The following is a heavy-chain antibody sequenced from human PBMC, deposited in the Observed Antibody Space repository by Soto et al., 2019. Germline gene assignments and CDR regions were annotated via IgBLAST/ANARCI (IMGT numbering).Heavy chain of an antibody. CDR1: GGSISSGGYY. CDR3: ARAMDCSGGSCYLPNWFDP. D-gene: IGHD2-15*01. CDR2: IYYSGST. Sequence: QVQLQESGPGLVKPSQTLSLTCTVSGGSISSGGYYWSWIRQQPGKGLEWIGYIYYSGSTSYNPSLKSRVTISVDTSKNQFSLKLSSVTAADTAVYYCARAMDCSGGSCYLPNWFDPWGQGTLVTVSS. V-gene: IGHV4-31*03. J-gene: IGHJ5*02.